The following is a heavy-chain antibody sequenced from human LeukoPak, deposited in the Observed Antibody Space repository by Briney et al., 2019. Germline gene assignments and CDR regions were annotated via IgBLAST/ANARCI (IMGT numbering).Heavy chain of an antibody. CDR3: ARARGYGSGSHYLVFDT. V-gene: IGHV1-2*02. CDR2: INPSSGGT. Sequence: ASVKVSCKTSGYTFRDYYIHWVRQAPGQGLEWMGWINPSSGGTNYARKFQGRVTMTSGTSIRMAYMELSRLRSDDTAVYYCARARGYGSGSHYLVFDTWGQGSLVTVPS. CDR1: GYTFRDYY. D-gene: IGHD3-10*01. J-gene: IGHJ5*02.